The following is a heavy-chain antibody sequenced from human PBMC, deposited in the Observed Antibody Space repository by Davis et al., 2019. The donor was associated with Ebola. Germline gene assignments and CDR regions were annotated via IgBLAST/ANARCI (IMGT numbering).Heavy chain of an antibody. J-gene: IGHJ5*02. Sequence: PSETLSLTCTVSGGSISSGGYYWSWIRQHPGKGLEWIGYIYYSGSTYYNPSLKSRVTISVDTSKNQFSLKLSSVTAADTAVYYCARDQGAELGLYFGFDPWGQGTLVTVSS. CDR1: GGSISSGGYY. D-gene: IGHD2/OR15-2a*01. CDR3: ARDQGAELGLYFGFDP. CDR2: IYYSGST. V-gene: IGHV4-31*03.